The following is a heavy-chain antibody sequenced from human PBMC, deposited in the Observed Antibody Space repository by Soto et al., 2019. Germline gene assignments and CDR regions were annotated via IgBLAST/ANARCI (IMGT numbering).Heavy chain of an antibody. D-gene: IGHD5-12*01. CDR1: GGSISSYY. CDR2: IYYSGST. V-gene: IGHV4-59*01. J-gene: IGHJ4*02. Sequence: SETLSLTCTVSGGSISSYYWSWIRQPPGKGLEWIGYIYYSGSTNYNPSLKSRVTISVDTSKNQFSLKLSSVTAADTAVYYCALNSGYDSNSSKEIDYWGQGTLVTVSS. CDR3: ALNSGYDSNSSKEIDY.